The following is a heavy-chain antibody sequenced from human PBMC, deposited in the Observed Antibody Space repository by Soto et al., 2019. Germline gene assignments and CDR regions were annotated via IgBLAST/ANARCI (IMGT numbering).Heavy chain of an antibody. J-gene: IGHJ6*02. V-gene: IGHV3-23*01. Sequence: PGGSLRLSCAASGFTFSSYAMSWVRQAPGKGLEWVSAISGSGGSTYYADSVKGRFTISRDNSKNTLYLQMNSLRAEDTAVYYCAKTFEYSSRQNYYYGMDVWGQGTTVTVSS. CDR2: ISGSGGST. CDR1: GFTFSSYA. D-gene: IGHD6-6*01. CDR3: AKTFEYSSRQNYYYGMDV.